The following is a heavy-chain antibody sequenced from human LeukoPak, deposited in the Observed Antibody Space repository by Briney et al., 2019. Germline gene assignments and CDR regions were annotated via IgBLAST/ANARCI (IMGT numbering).Heavy chain of an antibody. D-gene: IGHD2-15*01. CDR2: ISGSGGST. CDR1: GFTFSSYA. CDR3: AKDQYCSGGSCSKAKT. J-gene: IGHJ5*02. Sequence: GGSLRLSCAASGFTFSSYAMSWVRQAPGKGLEWVSAISGSGGSTYYADSVKGRFTISRDNSKNTLYLQMNSLRAEDTAVYYCAKDQYCSGGSCSKAKTWGQGTLVTVSS. V-gene: IGHV3-23*01.